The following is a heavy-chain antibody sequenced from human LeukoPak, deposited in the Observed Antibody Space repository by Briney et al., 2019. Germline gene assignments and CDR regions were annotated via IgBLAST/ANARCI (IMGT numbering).Heavy chain of an antibody. J-gene: IGHJ4*02. Sequence: GGSPRLSCAASGFTFSSYSMNWVRQAPGKGLEWVSSISSSSSYIYYADSVKGRFTISRDNAKNSLYLQMNSLRAEDTAVYYCARTRDYYGSGSYYHGFDYWGQGTLVTVSS. CDR2: ISSSSSYI. CDR1: GFTFSSYS. D-gene: IGHD3-10*01. V-gene: IGHV3-21*01. CDR3: ARTRDYYGSGSYYHGFDY.